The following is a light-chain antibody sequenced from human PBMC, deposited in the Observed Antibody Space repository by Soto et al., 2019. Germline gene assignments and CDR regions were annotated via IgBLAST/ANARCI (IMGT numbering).Light chain of an antibody. CDR1: SSDVGGYDS. CDR2: GVT. V-gene: IGLV2-14*01. CDR3: SSFTSSITYV. Sequence: QSVRTEPASVSGSPGQSITISYAGTSSDVGGYDSVCWYQQHPGKAPKVMIYGVTNRPSGVSDRFSGSKSGNTASLTISGLQAEDEADYYCSSFTSSITYVFGTGTKVTVL. J-gene: IGLJ1*01.